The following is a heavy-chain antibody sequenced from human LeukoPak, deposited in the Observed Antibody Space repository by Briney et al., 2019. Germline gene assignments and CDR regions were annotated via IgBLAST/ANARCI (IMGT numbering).Heavy chain of an antibody. CDR2: ISYDGTNK. V-gene: IGHV3-30-3*01. Sequence: GRSLRLSCAASGFTFSTYTMHWVRQAPGKGLEWVAVISYDGTNKYYAESVKGRFTISRDNSKNTLYLQMNSLRPEDTAVYYCARDAYGDYYFDYWAREPWSPSPQ. D-gene: IGHD4-17*01. CDR3: ARDAYGDYYFDY. J-gene: IGHJ4*02. CDR1: GFTFSTYT.